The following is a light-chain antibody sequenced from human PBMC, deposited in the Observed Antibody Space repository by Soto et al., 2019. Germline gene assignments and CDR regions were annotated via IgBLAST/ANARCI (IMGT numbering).Light chain of an antibody. CDR3: QQYNNWPWT. CDR2: GAS. Sequence: IVMTQSPVTLSVSPGGRATLSCRASQSISDTLAWYQQKPGQAPRLLIHGASTRAPGFPARFSSSGSGTDFTLTISSLQSEDFAVYYCQQYNNWPWTFGQGTKVDIK. J-gene: IGKJ1*01. V-gene: IGKV3-15*01. CDR1: QSISDT.